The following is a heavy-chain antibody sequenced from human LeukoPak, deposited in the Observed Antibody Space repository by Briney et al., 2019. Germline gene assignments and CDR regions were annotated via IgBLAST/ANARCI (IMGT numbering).Heavy chain of an antibody. CDR3: ARDTTSDY. CDR2: MNPNSGNT. Sequence: APVKVSCKASGYTFTSYDINWVRQAPGQGLEWMGWMNPNSGNTGYAQKFQGRVTITRNTSISTAYMELSSLRSEDTAMYYCARDTTSDYWGQGTLVTVSS. J-gene: IGHJ4*02. D-gene: IGHD1-1*01. CDR1: GYTFTSYD. V-gene: IGHV1-8*03.